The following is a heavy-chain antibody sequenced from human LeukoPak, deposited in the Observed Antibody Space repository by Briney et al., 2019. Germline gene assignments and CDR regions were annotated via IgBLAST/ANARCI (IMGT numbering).Heavy chain of an antibody. D-gene: IGHD6-6*01. Sequence: GGSLRLSCAASGFDFSSNWMHWVRHAPGQGLVWVSRIKGDGISTNYADSVKGRFTISRDNSKNTLYLQMNSLRAEDTAVYYCAKDLRRRGFGYWGQGTLVTVSS. CDR1: GFDFSSNW. J-gene: IGHJ4*02. CDR2: IKGDGIST. CDR3: AKDLRRRGFGY. V-gene: IGHV3-74*01.